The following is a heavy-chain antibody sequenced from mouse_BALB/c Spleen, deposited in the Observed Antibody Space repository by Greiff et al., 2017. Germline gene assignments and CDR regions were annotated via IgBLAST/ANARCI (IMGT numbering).Heavy chain of an antibody. Sequence: QVQLQQSGPELVKPGASVKLSCKASGYTFTSYWMHWVKQRPGQGLEWIGEINPCSGRTNYNEKFKSKATLTVDKSSSTAYMQLSSLTSEDSAFYYSTRGRRTYYFDYWGQGTSVTVSS. CDR2: INPCSGRT. J-gene: IGHJ2*02. CDR3: TRGRRTYYFDY. CDR1: GYTFTSYW. V-gene: IGHV1S81*02.